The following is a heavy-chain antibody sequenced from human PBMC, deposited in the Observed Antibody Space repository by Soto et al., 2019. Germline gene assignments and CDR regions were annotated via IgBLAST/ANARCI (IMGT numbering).Heavy chain of an antibody. Sequence: SETLSLTCTVSGGSISSYYWSWIRQPPGKGLEWIGYIYYSGSTNYNPSLKSRVTISVDTSKNQFSLKLSSVTAADTAVYYCARVPPGYSSSSLFEGIAAFDYYYMDVWGKGTTVTVSS. D-gene: IGHD6-6*01. J-gene: IGHJ6*03. CDR2: IYYSGST. V-gene: IGHV4-59*01. CDR1: GGSISSYY. CDR3: ARVPPGYSSSSLFEGIAAFDYYYMDV.